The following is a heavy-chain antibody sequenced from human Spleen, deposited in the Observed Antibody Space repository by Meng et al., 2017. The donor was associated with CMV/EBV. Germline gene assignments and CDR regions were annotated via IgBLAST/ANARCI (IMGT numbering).Heavy chain of an antibody. CDR1: GFTFDIYA. D-gene: IGHD2-15*01. J-gene: IGHJ4*02. CDR3: AKDRVASLNYYFDY. V-gene: IGHV3-23*01. CDR2: IVASGGDT. Sequence: GGSLRLSCTASGFTFDIYAMSWVRQAPGKGLEWVSSIVASGGDTYYADSVKGRFTISRDSSRNTLYLQMNSLRAEDTAVYYCAKDRVASLNYYFDYWGQGTLVTVPS.